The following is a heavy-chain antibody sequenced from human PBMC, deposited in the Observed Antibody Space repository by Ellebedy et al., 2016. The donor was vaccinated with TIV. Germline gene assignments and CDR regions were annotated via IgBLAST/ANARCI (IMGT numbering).Heavy chain of an antibody. V-gene: IGHV3-7*03. D-gene: IGHD5-12*01. CDR2: IKQDGSEK. J-gene: IGHJ4*02. CDR1: GFTFRKYW. CDR3: ARGGYGRPFDC. Sequence: GKSLKISCAASGFTFRKYWMKWVRQAPGKGLEWVANIKQDGSEKYYVDSVKGRFTISRDNAKNSLFLQMNSLRVEDTAVYFCARGGYGRPFDCWGQGTLVTVSS.